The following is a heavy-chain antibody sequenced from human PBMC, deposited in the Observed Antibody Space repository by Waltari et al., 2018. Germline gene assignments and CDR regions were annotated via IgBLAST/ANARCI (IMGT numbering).Heavy chain of an antibody. CDR2: INTGSGNT. CDR3: ARDRDTHGYFES. V-gene: IGHV1-3*04. CDR1: GYTFTTYV. J-gene: IGHJ4*02. Sequence: QVQLVQSGSEVTKPGASVQVSCKASGYTFTTYVVHWLRQAPGHSLEWLGRINTGSGNTRYSERFQGRLTINRDTSANTVYINLSSLRSEDSAMYFCARDRDTHGYFESWGQGTLVTVSS. D-gene: IGHD3-10*01.